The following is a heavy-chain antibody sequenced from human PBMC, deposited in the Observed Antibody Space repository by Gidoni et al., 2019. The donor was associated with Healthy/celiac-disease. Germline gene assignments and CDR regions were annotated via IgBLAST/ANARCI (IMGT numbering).Heavy chain of an antibody. CDR2: IRSKANSYAT. J-gene: IGHJ6*02. CDR1: GFTFSGSA. Sequence: EVQLVESGGGLVQPGGSLTLSCAAPGFTFSGSAMHWVRQASGKGLEWVGRIRSKANSYATAYAASVKGRFTISRDDSKNTAYLQMNSLKTEDTAVYYCTRPYSSSWYLDVWGQGTTVTVSS. V-gene: IGHV3-73*02. D-gene: IGHD6-13*01. CDR3: TRPYSSSWYLDV.